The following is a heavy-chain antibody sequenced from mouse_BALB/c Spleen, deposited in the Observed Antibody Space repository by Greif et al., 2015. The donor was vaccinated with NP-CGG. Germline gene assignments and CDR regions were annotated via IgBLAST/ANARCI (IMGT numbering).Heavy chain of an antibody. V-gene: IGHV5-6*01. CDR1: GFTFSTYG. Sequence: EVQLVESGGDLVKPGGSLKLSCAASGFTFSTYGMSWVRQTPDNRLEWVATISSGGSYTYYPDSVKGRFTISRDNAKNTLYLQMSSLKSEDTAMYYCSRQLYYDYDASDAYWGQGTLVTVSA. CDR3: SRQLYYDYDASDAY. D-gene: IGHD2-4*01. J-gene: IGHJ3*01. CDR2: ISSGGSYT.